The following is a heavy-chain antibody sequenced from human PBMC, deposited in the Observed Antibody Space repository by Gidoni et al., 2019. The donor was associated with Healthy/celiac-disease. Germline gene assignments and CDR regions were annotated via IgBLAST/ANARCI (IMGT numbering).Heavy chain of an antibody. CDR1: GGSISSSSYY. D-gene: IGHD2-15*01. Sequence: QLQLQESGPGLVKPSETLSLTCTVSGGSISSSSYYWGWIRQPPGKGLEWIGSIYYSGSTYYNPSLKSRVTISVDTSKNQFSLKLSSVTAADTAVYYCAGRPPDYCSGGSCYPYWYFDLWGRGTLVTVSS. V-gene: IGHV4-39*01. CDR2: IYYSGST. CDR3: AGRPPDYCSGGSCYPYWYFDL. J-gene: IGHJ2*01.